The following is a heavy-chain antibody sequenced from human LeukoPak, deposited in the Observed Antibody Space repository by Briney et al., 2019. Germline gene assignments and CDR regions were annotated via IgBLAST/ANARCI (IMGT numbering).Heavy chain of an antibody. Sequence: SVKVSCKASGGTFSSYAISWVRQAPGQGLEWMGRIIPIFGIANYAQKFQGSVTITAGKSTSTAYMELSSLRSEDTAVYYCARGYCSGGSCYYFDYWGQGTLVTVSS. CDR2: IIPIFGIA. CDR1: GGTFSSYA. CDR3: ARGYCSGGSCYYFDY. V-gene: IGHV1-69*04. D-gene: IGHD2-15*01. J-gene: IGHJ4*02.